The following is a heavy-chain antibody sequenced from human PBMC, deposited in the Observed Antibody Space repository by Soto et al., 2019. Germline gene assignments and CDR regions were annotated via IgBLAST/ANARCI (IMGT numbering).Heavy chain of an antibody. CDR3: ARESSQYYSDY. CDR2: INPGNGDT. D-gene: IGHD6-6*01. CDR1: GYTFISYA. V-gene: IGHV1-3*01. J-gene: IGHJ4*02. Sequence: ASVKVSCKASGYTFISYAMHWVRQAPGQSLEWMGWINPGNGDTKYSQTLQGRVTLTRDTSKNTLYLQMNSLRAEDTAVYYCARESSQYYSDYWSQGTLVTVSS.